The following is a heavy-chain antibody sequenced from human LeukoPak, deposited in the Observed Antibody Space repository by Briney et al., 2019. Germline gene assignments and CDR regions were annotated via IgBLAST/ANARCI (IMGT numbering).Heavy chain of an antibody. D-gene: IGHD3-10*01. CDR1: GFTFSHYS. J-gene: IGHJ4*02. CDR2: ISSSSSTI. V-gene: IGHV3-48*01. CDR3: ARGLYGSGKYYFDY. Sequence: GSLSLSCAASGFTFSHYSINWVRQAPARGLEWGSYISSSSSTIYYADSVKGRFTISRDNAKNSLYLQMNSLRAEDTAVYYCARGLYGSGKYYFDYWGQGTLVTVSS.